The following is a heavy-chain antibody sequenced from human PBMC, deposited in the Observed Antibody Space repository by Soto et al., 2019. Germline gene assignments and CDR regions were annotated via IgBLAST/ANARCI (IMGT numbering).Heavy chain of an antibody. V-gene: IGHV3-23*04. J-gene: IGHJ3*02. CDR1: GFTFSSYA. Sequence: EVQLVESGGGLVQPGGSLRLSCAASGFTFSSYAMSWVRQAPGKGLEWVSGISGGGGSTYYADSVKGRFTISRDNSKNTLYLQMHSLEAEDTAVYYCVRVGNGCGDYLEAFDIWGQGTMVTVSS. CDR2: ISGGGGST. CDR3: VRVGNGCGDYLEAFDI. D-gene: IGHD4-17*01.